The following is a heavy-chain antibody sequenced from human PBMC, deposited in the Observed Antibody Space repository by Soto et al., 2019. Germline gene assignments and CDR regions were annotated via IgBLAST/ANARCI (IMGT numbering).Heavy chain of an antibody. CDR2: IIPILGIA. Sequence: ASVKVSCKASGGTFSSYAISWVRQAPGQGLEWMGRIIPILGIANYAQKFQGRVTITADKSTSTAYMELSSLRSEDTAVYYCARDRSSWRYSGYDLYYGMDVWGQGTTVTVSS. CDR3: ARDRSSWRYSGYDLYYGMDV. D-gene: IGHD5-12*01. V-gene: IGHV1-69*04. CDR1: GGTFSSYA. J-gene: IGHJ6*02.